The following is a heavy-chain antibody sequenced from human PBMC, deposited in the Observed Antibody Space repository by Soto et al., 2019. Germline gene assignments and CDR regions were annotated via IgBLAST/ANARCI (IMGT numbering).Heavy chain of an antibody. V-gene: IGHV3-73*01. CDR2: IRSKANSYAT. D-gene: IGHD6-13*01. CDR3: TSQLTGIAAAVYYYGMDV. Sequence: GGSLRLSCAASGFTFSGSAMHWVRQASGKGLEWVGRIRSKANSYATAYAASVKGRFTISRDDSKNTAYLQMNSLKTEDTAVYYCTSQLTGIAAAVYYYGMDVWGQGTTVTVSS. J-gene: IGHJ6*02. CDR1: GFTFSGSA.